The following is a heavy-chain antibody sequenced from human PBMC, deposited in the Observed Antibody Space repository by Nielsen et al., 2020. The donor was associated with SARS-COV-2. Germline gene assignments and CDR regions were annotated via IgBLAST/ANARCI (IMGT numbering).Heavy chain of an antibody. V-gene: IGHV3-9*01. D-gene: IGHD5-18*01. Sequence: SLKISCAASGFTFDDYAMHWVRQAPGKGLEWVSGISWNSGSIGYADSVKGRFTISRDNAKNSLYLQMNSLRAEDTALYYCAKEASRGYSYGYVGDYWGQGTLITVSS. CDR3: AKEASRGYSYGYVGDY. CDR1: GFTFDDYA. CDR2: ISWNSGSI. J-gene: IGHJ4*02.